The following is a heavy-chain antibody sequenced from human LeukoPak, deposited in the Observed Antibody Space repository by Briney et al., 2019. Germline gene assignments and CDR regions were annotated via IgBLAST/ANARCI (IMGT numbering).Heavy chain of an antibody. CDR1: GGFISSFY. CDR2: IYYSVST. V-gene: IGHV4-59*01. Sequence: SETPSLTCPVSGGFISSFYWSCIRQPPGKGLEWIGYIYYSVSTNYNPSLKSRVTISVDTSKNQFSLKLSSVTAADTAVYYCARGGVFFDYWGQGTLVTVSS. D-gene: IGHD3-10*01. J-gene: IGHJ4*02. CDR3: ARGGVFFDY.